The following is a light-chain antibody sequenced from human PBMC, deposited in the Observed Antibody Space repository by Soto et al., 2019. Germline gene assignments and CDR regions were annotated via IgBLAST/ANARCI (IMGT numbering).Light chain of an antibody. CDR3: CSYVGSNIFYV. Sequence: QSALTQPASVSGSPGQSITISCTGTNSDIGTYNLVSWYQQHPGKAPKTIIYEVTKRPSGVSKRISGSKSGNTASLTISGLQAEDEADYYWCSYVGSNIFYVFVTGTQLTVL. CDR2: EVT. J-gene: IGLJ1*01. V-gene: IGLV2-23*02. CDR1: NSDIGTYNL.